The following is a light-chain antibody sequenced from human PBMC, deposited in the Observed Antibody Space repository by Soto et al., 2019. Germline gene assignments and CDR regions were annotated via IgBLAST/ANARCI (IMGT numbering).Light chain of an antibody. CDR3: SSYTSSSPS. CDR1: SIDVGGYNY. CDR2: DVS. J-gene: IGLJ1*01. V-gene: IGLV2-14*01. Sequence: VLTQPASVSGSPGQSITISCTGTSIDVGGYNYVSWYQQHPGKAPKLMIYDVSNRPSGVSNRFSGSKSGNTASLTISGLQAEDEADYYCSSYTSSSPSFGTGTKVTVL.